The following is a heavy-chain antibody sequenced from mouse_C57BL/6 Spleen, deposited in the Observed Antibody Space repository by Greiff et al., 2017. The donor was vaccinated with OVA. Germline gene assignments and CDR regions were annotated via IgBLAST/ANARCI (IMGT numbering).Heavy chain of an antibody. CDR3: ARGAYYTWFAY. J-gene: IGHJ3*01. V-gene: IGHV1-82*01. CDR2: IYPGDGDT. Sequence: QVQLKQSGPELVKPGASVKISCKASGYAFSSSWMNWVKQRPGKGLEWIGRIYPGDGDTNYNGKFKGKATLTADKSSSTAYMQLSSLTSEDSAVYFCARGAYYTWFAYWGQGTLVTVSA. D-gene: IGHD2-12*01. CDR1: GYAFSSSW.